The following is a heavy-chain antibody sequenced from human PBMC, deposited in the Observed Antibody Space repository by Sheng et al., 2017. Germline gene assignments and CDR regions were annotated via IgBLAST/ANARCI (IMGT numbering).Heavy chain of an antibody. CDR3: ARLRRPARAPITMVRGTNWFDP. J-gene: IGHJ5*02. D-gene: IGHD3-10*01. V-gene: IGHV4-34*01. Sequence: QVQLQQWGAGLLKPSETLSLTCAVYGGSFSGYYWSWIRQPPGKGLEWIGEINHSGSTNYNPSLKSRVTISVDTSKNQFSLKLSSVTAADTAVYYCARLRRPARAPITMVRGTNWFDPWGQGTLVTVSS. CDR2: INHSGST. CDR1: GGSFSGYY.